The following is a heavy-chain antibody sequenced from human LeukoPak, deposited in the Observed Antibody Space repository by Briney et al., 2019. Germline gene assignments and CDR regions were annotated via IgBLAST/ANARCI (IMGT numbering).Heavy chain of an antibody. J-gene: IGHJ5*02. Sequence: GGSLRLSCAASGFAFSTYEMSWVRQAPGKGREWIADITISGHTKNYADSVKGRFTISRDNARSSLYLQMNSLRVEDTGVFYCARGDPHADLWGQGTLVTVSS. CDR2: ITISGHTK. CDR1: GFAFSTYE. CDR3: ARGDPHADL. V-gene: IGHV3-48*03.